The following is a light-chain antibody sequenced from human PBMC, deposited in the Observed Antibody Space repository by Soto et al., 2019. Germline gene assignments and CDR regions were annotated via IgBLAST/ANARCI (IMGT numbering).Light chain of an antibody. J-gene: IGLJ1*01. CDR1: SSDVGAYNY. Sequence: QSVLTQPASVSGSPGQSITISCTGTSSDVGAYNYVSWYQQHPGKAPKVLIYDVSNRPSGVSDRFSGSKSGNTASLTISGLQAEDEADYYCSSYTSSSTLLFGTGTKVTVL. CDR3: SSYTSSSTLL. V-gene: IGLV2-14*01. CDR2: DVS.